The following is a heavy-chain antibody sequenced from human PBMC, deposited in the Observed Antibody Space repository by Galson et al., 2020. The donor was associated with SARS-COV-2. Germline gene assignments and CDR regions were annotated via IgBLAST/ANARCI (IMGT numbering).Heavy chain of an antibody. Sequence: KIGESLKISCKGSGYSFTSYWISWVRQMPGKGLEWMGRIDPSDSYTNYSPSFQGHVTISADKSISTAYLQWSSLKASDTAMYYCARHDFYYDSSVYVNWYFYLWGRGTLVTVSS. J-gene: IGHJ2*01. V-gene: IGHV5-10-1*01. CDR3: ARHDFYYDSSVYVNWYFYL. CDR2: IDPSDSYT. D-gene: IGHD3-22*01. CDR1: GYSFTSYW.